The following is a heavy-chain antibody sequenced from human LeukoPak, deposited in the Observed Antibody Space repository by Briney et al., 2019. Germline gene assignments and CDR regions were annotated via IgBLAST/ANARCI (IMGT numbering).Heavy chain of an antibody. Sequence: PGGSLRLSCAASGFTFSSYAMTWVRQAPGKGLEWVSAISGSAVSTYYADSVKGRFTISRDNSKNTLYLQMNSLRAEDTAVYYCAKFTQDIVVVPAPFDYWGQGTLVTVSS. CDR1: GFTFSSYA. D-gene: IGHD2-2*01. V-gene: IGHV3-23*01. CDR3: AKFTQDIVVVPAPFDY. CDR2: ISGSAVST. J-gene: IGHJ4*02.